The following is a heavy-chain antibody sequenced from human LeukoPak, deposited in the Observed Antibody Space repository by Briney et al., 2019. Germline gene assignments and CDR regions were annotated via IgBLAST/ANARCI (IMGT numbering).Heavy chain of an antibody. Sequence: PGGSLRLSCAASGFTFSSCWMSWVRQAPGKGLEWVANIKQDGSEKYYVDSVKGRFTISRDNAKSSLYLQMNSLRAEDTAVYYCARADCSGGSCYSGAFDIWGQGTMVTVSS. V-gene: IGHV3-7*01. J-gene: IGHJ3*02. CDR1: GFTFSSCW. D-gene: IGHD2-15*01. CDR2: IKQDGSEK. CDR3: ARADCSGGSCYSGAFDI.